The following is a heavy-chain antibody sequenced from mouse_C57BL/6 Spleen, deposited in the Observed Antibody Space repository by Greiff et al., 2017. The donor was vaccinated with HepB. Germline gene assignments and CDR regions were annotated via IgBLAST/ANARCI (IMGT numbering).Heavy chain of an antibody. CDR3: ARGSITTVFDY. CDR1: GFTFSDYY. D-gene: IGHD1-1*01. Sequence: EVKVVESGGGLVQPGGSLKLSCAASGFTFSDYYMYWVRQTPEKRLEWVAYISNGGGSTYYPDTVKGRFTISRDNAKNTLYLQMSRLKSEDTAMYYCARGSITTVFDYWGQGTTLTVSS. CDR2: ISNGGGST. J-gene: IGHJ2*01. V-gene: IGHV5-12*01.